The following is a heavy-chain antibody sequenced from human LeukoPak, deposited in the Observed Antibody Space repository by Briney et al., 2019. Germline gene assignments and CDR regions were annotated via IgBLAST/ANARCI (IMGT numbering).Heavy chain of an antibody. D-gene: IGHD3-3*01. CDR2: IYYSGST. J-gene: IGHJ4*02. CDR1: GDSISSYY. CDR3: ATRYPYYDFWSGYLFDY. Sequence: SETLSLTCTVSGDSISSYYWGWIRQPPGKGLEWIGSIYYSGSTYYNPSLKSRVTISVDTSKNQFSLKLSSVTAADTAVYYCATRYPYYDFWSGYLFDYWGQGTLVTVSS. V-gene: IGHV4-39*01.